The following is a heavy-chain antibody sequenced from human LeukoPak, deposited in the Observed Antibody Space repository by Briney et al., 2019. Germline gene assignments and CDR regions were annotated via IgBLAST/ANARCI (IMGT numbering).Heavy chain of an antibody. J-gene: IGHJ3*02. D-gene: IGHD5-18*01. CDR3: ARSDGYGLVGI. CDR2: IYSSGST. Sequence: PSETLSLTCSVSGVSISSGSNYWGWIRQPPGKTLEWIGSIYSSGSTYYNPSLKSRVIILIDTAKNHFSLNLSSVAAADTAVYYCARSDGYGLVGIWGQGTMVTVSS. V-gene: IGHV4-39*07. CDR1: GVSISSGSNY.